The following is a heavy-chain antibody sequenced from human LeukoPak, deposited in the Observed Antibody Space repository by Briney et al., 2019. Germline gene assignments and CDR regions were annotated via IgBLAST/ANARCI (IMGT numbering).Heavy chain of an antibody. V-gene: IGHV3-33*01. CDR2: IWYDGSNK. CDR1: GFTFSSYG. CDR3: ATYCTDGVCPGRYFQY. J-gene: IGHJ1*01. Sequence: GRSLRLSCAASGFTFSSYGMHWVRQAPGKGLEWVAVIWYDGSNKYYADSVKGRFTISRDNSKNTLYLQMNSLRAEDTAVYYCATYCTDGVCPGRYFQYWGQGTLVTVSS. D-gene: IGHD2-8*01.